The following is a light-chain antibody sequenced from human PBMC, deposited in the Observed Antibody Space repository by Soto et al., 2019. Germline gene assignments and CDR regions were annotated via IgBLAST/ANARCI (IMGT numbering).Light chain of an antibody. CDR1: QVIRSW. Sequence: DIQMTQSPSSVSASVGDRVTITCRASQVIRSWLAWYQQRPGKAPKLLISAASSLQSAVPSRFSGSGSGTDFTLTISSLQPDDFATYYCQQSDTFPATFGGGTKVDIK. CDR3: QQSDTFPAT. V-gene: IGKV1D-12*01. CDR2: AAS. J-gene: IGKJ4*02.